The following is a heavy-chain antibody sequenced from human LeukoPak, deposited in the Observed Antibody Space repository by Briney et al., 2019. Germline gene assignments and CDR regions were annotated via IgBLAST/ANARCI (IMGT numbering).Heavy chain of an antibody. CDR3: AVRLTTGRLGTATTWFDP. Sequence: SETLSLTCAVYGESFDSFYWNWVRQAPGKGLEWLGEVNQSGGSDYNPALESPVAISADASKRQFSLKLISVTAADTAVYYCAVRLTTGRLGTATTWFDPWGQGTLVSVSS. J-gene: IGHJ5*02. V-gene: IGHV4-34*01. D-gene: IGHD1-1*01. CDR2: VNQSGGS. CDR1: GESFDSFY.